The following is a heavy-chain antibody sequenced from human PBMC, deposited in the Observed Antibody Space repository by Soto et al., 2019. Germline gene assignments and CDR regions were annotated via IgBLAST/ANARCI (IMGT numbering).Heavy chain of an antibody. CDR3: VKAVYLLDFDY. J-gene: IGHJ4*02. D-gene: IGHD2-8*01. Sequence: HPGGSLRLSCAASGFTFSRDAMTWLCQAPGKGLEWVSTISGTGTTTYDADSVKGRFTISRDNSKNTLYLQMNSLRTEDTAVYYCVKAVYLLDFDYWGQGTLVTV. V-gene: IGHV3-23*01. CDR1: GFTFSRDA. CDR2: ISGTGTTT.